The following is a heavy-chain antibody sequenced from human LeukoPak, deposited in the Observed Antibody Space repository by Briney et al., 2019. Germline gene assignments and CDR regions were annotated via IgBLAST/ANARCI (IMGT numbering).Heavy chain of an antibody. J-gene: IGHJ4*02. V-gene: IGHV3-30*02. Sequence: GGSLRLSCAASGFTFSSYGMHWVRQAPGKGLEWVAFIRYDGSNKYYAGSVKGRFTISRDNSKNTLYLQMNSLRAEDTAVYYCAKDVSHSSGWYGDYWGQGTLVTVSS. CDR2: IRYDGSNK. CDR1: GFTFSSYG. D-gene: IGHD6-19*01. CDR3: AKDVSHSSGWYGDY.